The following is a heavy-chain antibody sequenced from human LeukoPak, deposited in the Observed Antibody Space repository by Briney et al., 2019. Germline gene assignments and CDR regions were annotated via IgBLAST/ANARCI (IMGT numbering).Heavy chain of an antibody. CDR2: IRYDGSNK. D-gene: IGHD2-2*01. J-gene: IGHJ5*02. CDR3: APPGGIVVEPAAMSIDP. Sequence: GGSLRLSCAASGFTFSSYGMHWVRQAPGKGLEWVAFIRYDGSNKYYADSVKGRFTISRDNSKNTLYLQMNSLRAEDTAVYYCAPPGGIVVEPAAMSIDPWGQGTLVTVSS. V-gene: IGHV3-30*02. CDR1: GFTFSSYG.